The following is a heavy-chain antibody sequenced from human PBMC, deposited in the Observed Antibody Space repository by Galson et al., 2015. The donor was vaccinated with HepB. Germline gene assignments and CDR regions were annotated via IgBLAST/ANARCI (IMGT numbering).Heavy chain of an antibody. Sequence: QSGAEVKKPGESLKISCKGSGYSFTSYWIGWVRQMPGKGLEWMGIIYPGDSDTRYSPSFQGQVTISADKSISTAYLQWSSLKASDTAMYYCARHEGLKSFRGSTSSRYYYYYMDVWGKGTTVTVSS. J-gene: IGHJ6*03. CDR2: IYPGDSDT. V-gene: IGHV5-51*01. D-gene: IGHD2-2*01. CDR3: ARHEGLKSFRGSTSSRYYYYYMDV. CDR1: GYSFTSYW.